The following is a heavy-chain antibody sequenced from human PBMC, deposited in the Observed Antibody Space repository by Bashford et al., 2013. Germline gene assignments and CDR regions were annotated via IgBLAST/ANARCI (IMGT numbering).Heavy chain of an antibody. CDR2: ISAYNGNT. CDR3: ARSVAATPFYGMDV. V-gene: IGHV1-18*01. D-gene: IGHD2-15*01. J-gene: IGHJ6*02. Sequence: SVKVSCKASGYTFTSYGISWVRQAPGQGLEWMGWISAYNGNTNYAQKLQGRVTMTTDTSTSTAYMELRSLRSDDTAVYYCARSVAATPFYGMDVWGQGTTVTVSS. CDR1: GYTFTSYG.